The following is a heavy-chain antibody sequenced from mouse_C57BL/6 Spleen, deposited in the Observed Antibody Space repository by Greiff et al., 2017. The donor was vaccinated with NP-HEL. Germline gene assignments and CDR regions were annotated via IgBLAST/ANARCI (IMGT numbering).Heavy chain of an antibody. CDR1: GYSITSGYY. CDR3: AQSGGDYYSFGD. V-gene: IGHV3-6*01. J-gene: IGHJ2*01. D-gene: IGHD2-12*01. Sequence: DVKLVESGPGLVKPSQSLSLTCSVTGYSITSGYYWNWIRQFPGNKLEWMGYISYDGSNNYNPSLKNRISITRDTSKNQFFLKLNSVTTEDTATYYCAQSGGDYYSFGDWGKGTTLTVAS. CDR2: ISYDGSN.